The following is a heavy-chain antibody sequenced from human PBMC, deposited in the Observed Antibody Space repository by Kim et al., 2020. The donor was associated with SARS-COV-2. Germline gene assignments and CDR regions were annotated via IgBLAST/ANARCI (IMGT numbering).Heavy chain of an antibody. CDR1: GFPFHHYW. Sequence: GGSLRLSCAASGFPFHHYWMSWVRQAPGKGLEWVANINQDGSGDYYVDSLKGRFTISRNNSKSSLFLHMKSLRAEDTAVYYCARSHGKGWGVWGQGTRVTVSS. V-gene: IGHV3-7*01. D-gene: IGHD1-26*01. CDR3: ARSHGKGWGV. J-gene: IGHJ4*02. CDR2: INQDGSGD.